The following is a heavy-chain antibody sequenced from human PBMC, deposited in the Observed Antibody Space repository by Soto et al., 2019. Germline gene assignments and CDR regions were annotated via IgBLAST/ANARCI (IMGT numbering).Heavy chain of an antibody. V-gene: IGHV3-15*01. J-gene: IGHJ3*02. D-gene: IGHD6-6*01. CDR2: IKSKTDGGTT. CDR1: GFTFSNAW. CDR3: TTSIAARYDAFDI. Sequence: GGSLRLSCAASGFTFSNAWMSWVRQAPGKGLEWVGRIKSKTDGGTTDYAAPVKGRFTISRDDSKNTLYLQMNSLKTEDTAVYYCTTSIAARYDAFDIWGQGTMVTVSS.